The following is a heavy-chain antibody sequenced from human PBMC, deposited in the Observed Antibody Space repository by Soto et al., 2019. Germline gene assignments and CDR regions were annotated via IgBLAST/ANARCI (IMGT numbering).Heavy chain of an antibody. J-gene: IGHJ5*02. CDR2: INPYSGGA. Sequence: ASVKVSCKASGYTFTGYFMHWVRQAPGQGLEWMGWINPYSGGADYAQSFQGRVTMTRDTSISTVYMELSRLRFDDTAVYYCARVIRGDYYNSPLDTSGPGTVVTVSS. V-gene: IGHV1-2*02. CDR3: ARVIRGDYYNSPLDT. D-gene: IGHD3-10*01. CDR1: GYTFTGYF.